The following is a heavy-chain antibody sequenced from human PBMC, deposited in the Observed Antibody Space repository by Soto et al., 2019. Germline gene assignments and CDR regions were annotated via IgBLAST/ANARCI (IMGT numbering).Heavy chain of an antibody. Sequence: EVQLVESGGGLVQPGRSLRLSCAASGFTFDDYAMHWVRQAPGKGLEWVSGISWNSGSIGYADSVKGRFTISRDNAKNSLYLQMNSLRAEDTALYYCAKPTVACNYFDYWGQGTLVTVSS. CDR2: ISWNSGSI. CDR3: AKPTVACNYFDY. CDR1: GFTFDDYA. V-gene: IGHV3-9*01. J-gene: IGHJ4*02. D-gene: IGHD6-19*01.